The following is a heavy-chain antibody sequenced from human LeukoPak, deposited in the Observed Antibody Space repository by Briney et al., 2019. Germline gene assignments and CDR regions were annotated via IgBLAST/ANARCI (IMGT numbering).Heavy chain of an antibody. CDR1: GFTFSKYG. V-gene: IGHV3-30*18. Sequence: PGGSLRLSCVTTGFTFSKYGMHWVRQAPGKGLEWVAVISYDGNNKYYADSVKGRFTISRDNPKSTLYLQMNSLRAEDTAVYYCANVYGDYETPLGYWGQGTLVTVSS. CDR2: ISYDGNNK. D-gene: IGHD4-17*01. J-gene: IGHJ4*02. CDR3: ANVYGDYETPLGY.